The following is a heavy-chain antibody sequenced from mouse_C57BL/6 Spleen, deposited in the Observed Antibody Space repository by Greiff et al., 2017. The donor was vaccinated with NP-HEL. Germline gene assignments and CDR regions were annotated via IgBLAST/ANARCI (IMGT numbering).Heavy chain of an antibody. Sequence: VQLQQSGAELVMPGASVKLSCKASGYTFTSYWMHWVKQRPGQGLEWIGEIDPSDSYTNYNQKFKGKSTLTVDKSSSTAYMQLSSLTSEDSAVYYCARGRPGNAMDYWGQGTSVTVSS. V-gene: IGHV1-69*01. CDR3: ARGRPGNAMDY. CDR2: IDPSDSYT. D-gene: IGHD3-1*01. CDR1: GYTFTSYW. J-gene: IGHJ4*01.